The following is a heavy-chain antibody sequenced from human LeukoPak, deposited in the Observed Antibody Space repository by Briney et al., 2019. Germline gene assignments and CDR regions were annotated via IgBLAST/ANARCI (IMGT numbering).Heavy chain of an antibody. D-gene: IGHD2-15*01. V-gene: IGHV3-23*01. CDR2: ISDDSSFT. CDR3: AKGRCSGVGCDSFHS. Sequence: GGSRGLSCVASGLRFRGYAWNWVRKPPGKGLECIWTISDDSSFTYYADSVKGRSAISRDDSKNTLYLQMNNLKVEDTAVYYCAKGRCSGVGCDSFHSWGQGALVTVSS. J-gene: IGHJ4*02. CDR1: GLRFRGYA.